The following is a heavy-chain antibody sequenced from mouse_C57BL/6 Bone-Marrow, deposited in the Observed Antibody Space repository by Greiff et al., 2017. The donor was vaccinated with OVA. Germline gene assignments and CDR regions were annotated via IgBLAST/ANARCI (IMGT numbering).Heavy chain of an antibody. J-gene: IGHJ4*01. CDR3: ARDYYGPYAMDY. CDR2: IDPSDSYT. Sequence: SCKASGYTFTSYWMQWVKQRPGQGLEWIGEIDPSDSYTNYNQKFKGKATLTVDTSSSTAYMQLSSLTSEDSAVYYCARDYYGPYAMDYWGQGTSVTVSS. D-gene: IGHD1-2*01. CDR1: GYTFTSYW. V-gene: IGHV1-50*01.